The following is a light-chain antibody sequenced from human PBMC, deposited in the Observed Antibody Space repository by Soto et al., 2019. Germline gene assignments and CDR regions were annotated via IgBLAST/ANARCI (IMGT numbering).Light chain of an antibody. V-gene: IGKV1-27*01. J-gene: IGKJ3*01. CDR3: QKYNSALEGFT. CDR1: QGISNY. Sequence: DIQMTQSPSSLSASVGDRVTITCRASQGISNYLAWYQQKPGKVPKLLIYAASTLQSGVPSRFSGSVSGTDFTLTISSLQPEDVATYYCQKYNSALEGFTFCPGTKVDIK. CDR2: AAS.